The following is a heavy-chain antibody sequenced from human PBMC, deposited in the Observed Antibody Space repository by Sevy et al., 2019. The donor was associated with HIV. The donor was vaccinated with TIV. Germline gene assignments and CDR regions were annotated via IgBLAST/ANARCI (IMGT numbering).Heavy chain of an antibody. CDR3: VKYREVAAGYYFDY. J-gene: IGHJ4*02. Sequence: GGSLRLSCSASGFTFSSYAMHWVRQAPGKGLEYVSAISSNGGSTYYADSVKGRFTISRDNSKNTLYLQMSSLRAEDTAVYYCVKYREVAAGYYFDYWGQGTLVTVSS. CDR1: GFTFSSYA. V-gene: IGHV3-64D*06. D-gene: IGHD6-13*01. CDR2: ISSNGGST.